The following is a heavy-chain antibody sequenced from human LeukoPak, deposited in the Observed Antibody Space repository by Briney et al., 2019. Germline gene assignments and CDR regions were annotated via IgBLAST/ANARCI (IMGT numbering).Heavy chain of an antibody. CDR1: GFTFSSHA. Sequence: GGSLRLSCAASGFTFSSHAMSWVRRAPGKGLEWVSSISGSGDRTYYADSVKGRLTISRDNSKKTVYVQVNSLRADDTAVYYCVRKVIVATNYFDLWGQGTLVTVSS. D-gene: IGHD2-15*01. V-gene: IGHV3-23*01. J-gene: IGHJ4*02. CDR2: ISGSGDRT. CDR3: VRKVIVATNYFDL.